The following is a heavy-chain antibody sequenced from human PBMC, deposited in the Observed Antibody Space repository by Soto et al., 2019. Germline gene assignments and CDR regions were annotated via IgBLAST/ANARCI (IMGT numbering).Heavy chain of an antibody. D-gene: IGHD3-22*01. CDR2: ISAYNGNT. J-gene: IGHJ6*03. CDR3: ARSKWLLDYYYYMDV. V-gene: IGHV1-18*01. Sequence: ASVKVSCKASGETFTSYGSSWVRQAPGQGLEWMGWISAYNGNTNYAQKLQGRVTMTTDTSTSTAYMELRSLRSDDTAVYYCARSKWLLDYYYYMDVWGKGTTVTVSS. CDR1: GETFTSYG.